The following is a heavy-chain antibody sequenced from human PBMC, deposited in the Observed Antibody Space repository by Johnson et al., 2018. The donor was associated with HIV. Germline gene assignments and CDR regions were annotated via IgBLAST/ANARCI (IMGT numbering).Heavy chain of an antibody. J-gene: IGHJ3*02. CDR2: IYSGANN. Sequence: VQLVESGGGLVHPGGSLRLSCAGSGFTVSSNYMSWVRQAPGKGLEWVSVIYSGANNYHADSVTGRFTISRDNSKNTLYLQMNTLRAEDTAVYYCARDMVQLELLGAFDIWGQGTMVTVSS. CDR3: ARDMVQLELLGAFDI. CDR1: GFTVSSNY. D-gene: IGHD1-7*01. V-gene: IGHV3-66*01.